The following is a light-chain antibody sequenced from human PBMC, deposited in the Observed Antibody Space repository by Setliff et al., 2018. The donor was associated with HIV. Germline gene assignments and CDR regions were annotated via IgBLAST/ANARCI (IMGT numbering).Light chain of an antibody. J-gene: IGLJ1*01. CDR1: SSDVGGYNY. CDR3: SSYAITNTLP. CDR2: QVS. Sequence: QSVLTQPASVSGSPGQSITISCTGTSSDVGGYNYVSWYQQHPGKAPKVIIYQVSNRPSGISDRFSGSKSGNTASLTISGLQAEDEADYYCSSYAITNTLPFGTGTKSPS. V-gene: IGLV2-14*01.